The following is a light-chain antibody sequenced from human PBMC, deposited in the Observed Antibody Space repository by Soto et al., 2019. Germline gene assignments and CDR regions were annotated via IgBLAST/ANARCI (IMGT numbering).Light chain of an antibody. Sequence: DIQVTQSPSSLSASVGDRFTITCRASQGIGNALGWYQQKPGKAPKRLIYATSSLQSGVPSRFSGSGSGTEFTLTISSLQPEDFAADLCLQHNTYPRTFGQGTKVDIK. CDR1: QGIGNA. CDR2: ATS. V-gene: IGKV1-17*01. CDR3: LQHNTYPRT. J-gene: IGKJ1*01.